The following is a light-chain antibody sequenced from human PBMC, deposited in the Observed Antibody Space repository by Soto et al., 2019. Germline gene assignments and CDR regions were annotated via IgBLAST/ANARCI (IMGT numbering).Light chain of an antibody. Sequence: ETVLTQSPVTLSLSPGERATLSCRASQSGISNYLAWYQQKPGQAPRLLIYGASSRATGIPDRFIGSGSGTDFTLTVSRLEPEDFAVYYCQQFGDSLTFGGGTKVDIK. V-gene: IGKV3-20*01. CDR3: QQFGDSLT. J-gene: IGKJ4*01. CDR2: GAS. CDR1: QSGISNY.